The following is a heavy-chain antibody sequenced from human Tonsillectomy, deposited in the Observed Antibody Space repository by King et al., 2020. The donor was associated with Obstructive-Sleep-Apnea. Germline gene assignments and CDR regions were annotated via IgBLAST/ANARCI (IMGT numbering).Heavy chain of an antibody. CDR2: IYIGGAT. Sequence: QLVESGGGLVQPGGSLRLSCAASGFTVTDDYMTWVRQAPGKGLEWVSVIYIGGATYYADSVKGRFSISRDRSKNTLDLQMNSLRVEDTAVYYCARERVGVTTVTPMWGQGTLVTVSS. D-gene: IGHD4-17*01. V-gene: IGHV3-66*01. CDR3: ARERVGVTTVTPM. J-gene: IGHJ4*02. CDR1: GFTVTDDY.